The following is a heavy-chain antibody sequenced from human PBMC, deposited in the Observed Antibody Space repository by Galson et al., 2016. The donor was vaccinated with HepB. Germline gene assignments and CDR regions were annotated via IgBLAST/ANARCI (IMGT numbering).Heavy chain of an antibody. Sequence: SLRLSCAASGFTLSNYAMSWVRQAPGKGLEWVSSISGGSSGTYYAASVKGRFTISRDNSKNTVFLQMNNLRAEDTAIYYSAKDHVNINWYVGRSGCMDVWGQGTTVTVSS. J-gene: IGHJ6*02. D-gene: IGHD1-1*01. CDR1: GFTLSNYA. CDR3: AKDHVNINWYVGRSGCMDV. V-gene: IGHV3-23*01. CDR2: ISGGSSGT.